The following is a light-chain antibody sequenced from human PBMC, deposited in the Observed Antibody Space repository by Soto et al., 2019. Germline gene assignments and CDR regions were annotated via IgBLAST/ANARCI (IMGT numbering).Light chain of an antibody. CDR3: QQYDTSPRT. V-gene: IGKV3-20*01. CDR1: QSVNSNY. J-gene: IGKJ1*01. CDR2: ATS. Sequence: EIVLTQSPGTLSLSPGERATLSCRASQSVNSNYLAWYQQKPGQGPRPLIYATSSRATGIPDRFSGSGSGTDSTLTISRLDPEDFAVYYCQQYDTSPRTFGQGTKVEIK.